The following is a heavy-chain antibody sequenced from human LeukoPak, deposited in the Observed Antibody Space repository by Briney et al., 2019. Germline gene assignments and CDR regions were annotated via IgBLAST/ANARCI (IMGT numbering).Heavy chain of an antibody. Sequence: TGGSLRLSCAASGFTFSSYAMRWVRQAPGKGLDWVAVISSDGSNQYYADSVKGRFTISRDNSKNTLYLQMNSLRAEDTAVCYCATGDSSGYHYYYYYMDVWGKGTTVTVSS. D-gene: IGHD3-22*01. J-gene: IGHJ6*03. V-gene: IGHV3-30*04. CDR3: ATGDSSGYHYYYYYMDV. CDR2: ISSDGSNQ. CDR1: GFTFSSYA.